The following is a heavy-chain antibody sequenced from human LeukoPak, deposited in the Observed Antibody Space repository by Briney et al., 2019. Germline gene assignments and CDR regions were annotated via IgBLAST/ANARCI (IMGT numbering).Heavy chain of an antibody. CDR3: ARDMLFQYYFDY. CDR1: GFTFSSYA. CDR2: ISYDGSNK. J-gene: IGHJ4*02. V-gene: IGHV3-30*04. Sequence: PGGSLRLSCAASGFTFSSYAMHWVRQAPGKGLEWVAVISYDGSNKYYADPVKGRFTISRDNSKNTLYLQMNSLRAEDTAVYYCARDMLFQYYFDYWGQGTLVTVSS. D-gene: IGHD2-21*01.